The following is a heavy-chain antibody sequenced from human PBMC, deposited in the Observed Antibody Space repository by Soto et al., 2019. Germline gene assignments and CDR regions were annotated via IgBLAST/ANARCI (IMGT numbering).Heavy chain of an antibody. J-gene: IGHJ5*02. CDR3: ARDSAGDYVGNWLDP. D-gene: IGHD4-17*01. Sequence: QVQLVQSGAEVNKPGASVKVSCKASGYTFTSYYMHWVRQAPGQGLEWMGIINPSGGSTSYAQKFQGRVNMTRDTSTSTVYMELSSLRSEDTAVYYCARDSAGDYVGNWLDPWGQGTLVTVSS. CDR1: GYTFTSYY. V-gene: IGHV1-46*03. CDR2: INPSGGST.